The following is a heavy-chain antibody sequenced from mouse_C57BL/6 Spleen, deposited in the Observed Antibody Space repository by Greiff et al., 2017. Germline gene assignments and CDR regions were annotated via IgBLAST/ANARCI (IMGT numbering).Heavy chain of an antibody. CDR1: GFTFSSYA. D-gene: IGHD1-1*01. J-gene: IGHJ3*01. V-gene: IGHV5-4*03. Sequence: EVKLQESGGGLVKPGGSLKLSCAASGFTFSSYAMSWVRQTPEKRLEWVATISDGGSYTYYPDNVKGRFTISRDNAKNNLYLQMSHLKSEDTAMYYCARGYGSSYFFAYWGQGTLVTVSA. CDR3: ARGYGSSYFFAY. CDR2: ISDGGSYT.